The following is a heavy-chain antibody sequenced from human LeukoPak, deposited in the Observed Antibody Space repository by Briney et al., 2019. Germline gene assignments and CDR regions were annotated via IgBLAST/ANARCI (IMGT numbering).Heavy chain of an antibody. CDR3: ARGGIAGTTDYYYYYGMDV. J-gene: IGHJ6*04. V-gene: IGHV1-2*04. Sequence: GASVKVSCKASGYTFTGYYMHWVRQAPGQGLEWMGWINPNSGGTNYAQKFQGWVTMTRDTSISTAYMELSRLRSDDTAVYYCARGGIAGTTDYYYYYGMDVWGKGATVTVSS. CDR2: INPNSGGT. CDR1: GYTFTGYY. D-gene: IGHD1-20*01.